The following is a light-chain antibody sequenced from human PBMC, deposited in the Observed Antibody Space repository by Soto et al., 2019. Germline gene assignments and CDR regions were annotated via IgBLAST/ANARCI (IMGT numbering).Light chain of an antibody. V-gene: IGLV4-69*01. CDR2: LNSDGSH. Sequence: QLVLTQSPSASASLGASVKLTCTLSSGHSSYAIAWHQQQPEKGPRYLMKLNSDGSHSKGDEIPDRFSGSSSGAERYLTISSLQSQDEADYYCQTRGTGIRVSGGGTKLTVL. J-gene: IGLJ3*02. CDR3: QTRGTGIRV. CDR1: SGHSSYA.